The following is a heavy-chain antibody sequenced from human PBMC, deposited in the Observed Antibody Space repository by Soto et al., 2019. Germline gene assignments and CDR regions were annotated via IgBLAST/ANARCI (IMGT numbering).Heavy chain of an antibody. CDR1: GFTFSSYA. V-gene: IGHV3-30-3*01. Sequence: QVQLVESGGGVVQPGRSLRLSCAASGFTFSSYAMHWVRQAPGKGLEWVAVISYDGSNKYYADSVKGRFTISRDNSKNTLYLQMNSLRAEDTAVYYCARDIDCSGGSCYSVTDAFDIWGQGTMVTVSS. J-gene: IGHJ3*02. CDR2: ISYDGSNK. CDR3: ARDIDCSGGSCYSVTDAFDI. D-gene: IGHD2-15*01.